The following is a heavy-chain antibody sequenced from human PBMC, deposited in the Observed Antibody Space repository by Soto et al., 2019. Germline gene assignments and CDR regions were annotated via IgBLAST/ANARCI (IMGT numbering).Heavy chain of an antibody. CDR1: GNSISSYY. J-gene: IGHJ6*02. CDR3: ASLSLLGSMDV. D-gene: IGHD7-27*01. CDR2: IYYIGST. Sequence: QVQLQESGPGLVKPSETLSLTCTVSGNSISSYYWSWIRQPPGKGLEWIGYIYYIGSTNYNPSLKRRVTISVDTSKNQFSLKLNSVTAADTAVYFCASLSLLGSMDVWGQGTTVTVSS. V-gene: IGHV4-59*01.